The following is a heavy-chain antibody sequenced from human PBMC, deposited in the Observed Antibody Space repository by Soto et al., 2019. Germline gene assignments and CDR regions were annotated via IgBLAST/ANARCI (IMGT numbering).Heavy chain of an antibody. CDR1: GFTFNSYV. D-gene: IGHD2-8*02. Sequence: GGSLRLSCAASGFTFNSYVMHWVRQAPGKGLEWVAVIWYDGSNKYYADSVKGRFTISRDNSKNTLYLQMNSLRAEDTAIYYCARDLKSGPFDYWGQGTLVTVSS. V-gene: IGHV3-33*01. CDR3: ARDLKSGPFDY. J-gene: IGHJ4*02. CDR2: IWYDGSNK.